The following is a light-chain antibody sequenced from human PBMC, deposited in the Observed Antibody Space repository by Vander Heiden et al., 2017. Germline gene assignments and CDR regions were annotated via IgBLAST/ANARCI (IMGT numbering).Light chain of an antibody. J-gene: IGLJ1*01. Sequence: QSALTHPASVSGSPGQSITISCTGTSSDVGGYNYVSWYQQHPGKAPKLMIYDVSNRPPGVSNRFSGSKSGNTASLTISGLQAEDEADYYCSSYTSSSTLGYVFGTGTKVTVL. CDR1: SSDVGGYNY. V-gene: IGLV2-14*01. CDR3: SSYTSSSTLGYV. CDR2: DVS.